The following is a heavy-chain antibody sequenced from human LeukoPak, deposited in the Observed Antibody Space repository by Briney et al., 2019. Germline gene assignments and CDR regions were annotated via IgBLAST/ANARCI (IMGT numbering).Heavy chain of an antibody. J-gene: IGHJ4*02. CDR1: GGSISSSSYY. CDR3: ARVQGDRVGATRGYFDY. Sequence: SETLSLTCTVSGGSISSSSYYWGWIRQPPGKGLEWIGSINYSGSTYYNPSLKSRVTISVDTSKNQFSLKLSSVTAADTAVYYCARVQGDRVGATRGYFDYWGQGTLVTVSS. CDR2: INYSGST. D-gene: IGHD1-26*01. V-gene: IGHV4-39*07.